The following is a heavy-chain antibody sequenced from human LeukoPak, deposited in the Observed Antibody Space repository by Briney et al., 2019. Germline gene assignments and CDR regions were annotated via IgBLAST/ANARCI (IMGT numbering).Heavy chain of an antibody. CDR1: GFTFSDHY. J-gene: IGHJ4*02. Sequence: GGSLRLSCAASGFTFSDHYIDWVRQAPGKGLEGVGRSRNKVNSYTTAYAASVIGRFTVSRDDLSAKVYLQMNSLKTEDTAVYYCTRSMYGEGRRIIDFDYWGQGTLLTVSS. CDR3: TRSMYGEGRRIIDFDY. V-gene: IGHV3-72*01. CDR2: SRNKVNSYTT. D-gene: IGHD4/OR15-4a*01.